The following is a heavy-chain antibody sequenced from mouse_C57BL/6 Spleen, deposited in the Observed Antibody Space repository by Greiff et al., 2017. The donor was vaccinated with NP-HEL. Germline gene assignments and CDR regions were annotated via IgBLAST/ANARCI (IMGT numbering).Heavy chain of an antibody. J-gene: IGHJ2*01. V-gene: IGHV1-80*01. CDR1: GYAFSSYW. CDR2: IYPGDGDT. CDR3: ARGVHYYGSSSLYFDY. Sequence: VQLQQSGAELVKPGASVKISCKASGYAFSSYWMNWVKQRPGKGLEWIGQIYPGDGDTNYNGKFKGKATLTADKSSSTAYMQLSSLTSEDSAVYFCARGVHYYGSSSLYFDYWGQGTTLTVSS. D-gene: IGHD1-1*01.